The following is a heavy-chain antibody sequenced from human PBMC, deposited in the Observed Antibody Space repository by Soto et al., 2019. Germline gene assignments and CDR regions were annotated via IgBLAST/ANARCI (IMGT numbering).Heavy chain of an antibody. CDR3: ARGHSSSWGNWFDP. Sequence: SETLSLTCTVSGVSISSDYWSWIRQSPGKGLEWIGNIFYSESPNYNPSLKSRVTISLDTSKNQISLRLNSVTAADTALYYCARGHSSSWGNWFDPWGQGTLVTVS. V-gene: IGHV4-59*08. D-gene: IGHD6-13*01. CDR1: GVSISSDY. J-gene: IGHJ5*02. CDR2: IFYSESP.